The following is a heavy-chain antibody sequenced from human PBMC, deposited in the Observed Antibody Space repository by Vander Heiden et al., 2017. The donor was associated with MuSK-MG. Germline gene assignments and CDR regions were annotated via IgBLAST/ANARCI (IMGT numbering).Heavy chain of an antibody. CDR3: ARDFGAAAGIRWYFDL. CDR1: GYTFTGHY. D-gene: IGHD6-13*01. V-gene: IGHV1-2*04. J-gene: IGHJ2*01. CDR2: INPNSGGT. Sequence: QVQLVQSGAEVKKPGASVKVSCKASGYTFTGHYMHWVRQAPGQGLEWMGWINPNSGGTNYAQKFQGWVTMTRDTSISTAYMELSRLRSDDTAVYYCARDFGAAAGIRWYFDLWGRGTLVTVSS.